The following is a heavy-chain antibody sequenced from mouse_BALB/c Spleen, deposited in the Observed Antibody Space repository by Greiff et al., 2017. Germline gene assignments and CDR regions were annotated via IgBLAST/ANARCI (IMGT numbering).Heavy chain of an antibody. D-gene: IGHD2-10*01. J-gene: IGHJ4*01. CDR2: IYPGSGST. V-gene: IGHV1-55*01. CDR3: ANLPYYGNCGGAMDY. CDR1: GYNFTSYW. Sequence: QVQLQQPGAELVKPGTSVKLSCKASGYNFTSYWINWVKLRPGQGLEWIGDIYPGSGSTNYNEKFKSKATLTVDTSSSTAYMQLSSLASEDSALYYCANLPYYGNCGGAMDYWGQGTSVTVSS.